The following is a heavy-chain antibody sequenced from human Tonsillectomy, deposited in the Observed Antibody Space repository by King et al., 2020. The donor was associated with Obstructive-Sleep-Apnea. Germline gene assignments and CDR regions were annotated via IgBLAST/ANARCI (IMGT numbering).Heavy chain of an antibody. CDR2: TSSSSSTI. D-gene: IGHD2-15*01. Sequence: VQLVESGGGLVQPGGSLRLSCAASGFTFSSYSMNWVRQAPGKGLEWVSYTSSSSSTIYYADSVKGRFTISRDNAKNSLYLQMNSLRAEDTAVYYCARELGYCSGGSCYSYYYYYGMDVWGQGTTVTVSS. CDR1: GFTFSSYS. V-gene: IGHV3-48*04. J-gene: IGHJ6*02. CDR3: ARELGYCSGGSCYSYYYYYGMDV.